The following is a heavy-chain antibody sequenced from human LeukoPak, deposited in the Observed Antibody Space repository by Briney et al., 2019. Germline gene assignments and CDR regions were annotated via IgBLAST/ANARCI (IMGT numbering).Heavy chain of an antibody. D-gene: IGHD6-13*01. J-gene: IGHJ5*02. CDR2: ISAYNGNT. V-gene: IGHV1-18*01. Sequence: ASVKVSCKASGYTFTSYGISWVRQAPGQGLEWMGWISAYNGNTNYAQNLQGRVTMTTDTSTSTDYMELRSLRSDDTAVYYCAREAVGIAAAQFDPWGQGTLVTVSS. CDR3: AREAVGIAAAQFDP. CDR1: GYTFTSYG.